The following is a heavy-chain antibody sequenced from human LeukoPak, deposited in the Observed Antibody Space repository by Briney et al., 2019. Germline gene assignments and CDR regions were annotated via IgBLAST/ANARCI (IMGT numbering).Heavy chain of an antibody. Sequence: ASVKVSCKSSGYTFTGYNIHWVREAPGQGLEWMGWINPNSGGTNYAQKFQGRLTMTRDTSISTGYMELNRLRSDDTAVYYCARGQYYDCWSGYYYSPHFDYWGQGTLVTVSS. CDR3: ARGQYYDCWSGYYYSPHFDY. D-gene: IGHD3-3*01. V-gene: IGHV1-2*02. CDR1: GYTFTGYN. J-gene: IGHJ4*02. CDR2: INPNSGGT.